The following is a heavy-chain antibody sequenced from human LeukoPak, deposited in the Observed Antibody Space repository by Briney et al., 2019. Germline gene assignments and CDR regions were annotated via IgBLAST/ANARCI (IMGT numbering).Heavy chain of an antibody. CDR2: GSERGGT. CDR3: ARGPNEKGIAVAGTRGSWFDP. J-gene: IGHJ5*02. D-gene: IGHD6-19*01. V-gene: IGHV4-34*01. Sequence: PSETLSLTCAVYGESLNGHYWGWIRQSPGKGLEWIGEGSERGGTKFNPSLKDRVTISADTSKNQFSLKLSSVTAADTAVYYCARGPNEKGIAVAGTRGSWFDPWGQGTLVTVSS. CDR1: GESLNGHY.